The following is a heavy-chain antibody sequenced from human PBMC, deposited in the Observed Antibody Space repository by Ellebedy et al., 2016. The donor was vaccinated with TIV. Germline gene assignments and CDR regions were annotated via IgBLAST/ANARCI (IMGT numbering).Heavy chain of an antibody. CDR1: GFTFSSYG. CDR3: ARFYASYGMDV. CDR2: ISYDRSEI. J-gene: IGHJ6*02. Sequence: GESLKISCAASGFTFSSYGMHWVRQAPGKGLEWVAAISYDRSEIYYADSVKGRFTISRDNPKNTLYLQMSSLRAEDTALYYCARFYASYGMDVWGQGTTVTVSS. D-gene: IGHD2/OR15-2a*01. V-gene: IGHV3-33*05.